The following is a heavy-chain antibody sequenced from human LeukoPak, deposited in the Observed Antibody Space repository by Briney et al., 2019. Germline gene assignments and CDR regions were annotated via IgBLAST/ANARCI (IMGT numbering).Heavy chain of an antibody. V-gene: IGHV3-21*01. Sequence: PGGSLRLSCAASGFIFYNAWLDWVRQAPGKGLEWVSSISSSSSYIYYADSVKGRFTISRDNAKNSLYLQMNSLRAEDTAVYYCARASSSSSWYSVAIAVAGTPNFDYWGQGTLVTVSS. CDR1: GFIFYNAW. J-gene: IGHJ4*02. CDR2: ISSSSSYI. CDR3: ARASSSSSWYSVAIAVAGTPNFDY. D-gene: IGHD6-19*01.